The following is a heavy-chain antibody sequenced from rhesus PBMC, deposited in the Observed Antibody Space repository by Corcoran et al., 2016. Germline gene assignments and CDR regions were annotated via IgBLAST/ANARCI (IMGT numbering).Heavy chain of an antibody. J-gene: IGHJ4*01. Sequence: QVQLQESGPGLVKPSETLSLTCAASGGSISDSYRRCWLRPPPGKGLEWIGFIYGSSTNTNYNPSLKSRITISTDTSKNQFSLKLSSVTAADTAVYYCARVDTATVPFDYWGQGVLVTVSS. CDR2: IYGSSTNT. V-gene: IGHV4S10*01. CDR1: GGSISDSYR. CDR3: ARVDTATVPFDY. D-gene: IGHD5-12*01.